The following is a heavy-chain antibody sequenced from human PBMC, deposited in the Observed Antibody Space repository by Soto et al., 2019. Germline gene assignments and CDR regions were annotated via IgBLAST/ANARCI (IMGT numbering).Heavy chain of an antibody. V-gene: IGHV3-23*01. CDR1: GFSYSRYA. CDR3: AKWLRGGSYYCDL. Sequence: GGSLRLSCEAPGFSYSRYAMSCVRQAPGEGLEWVSPVDSSSRTFYADSVKGRFTISRDNSKNTVYLQMDSLRAEDTALYYCAKWLRGGSYYCDLRGQGTMVTV. D-gene: IGHD2-15*01. J-gene: IGHJ4*02. CDR2: VDSSSRT.